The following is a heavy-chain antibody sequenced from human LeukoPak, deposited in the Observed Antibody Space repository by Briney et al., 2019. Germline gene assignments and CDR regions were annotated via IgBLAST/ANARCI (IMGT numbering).Heavy chain of an antibody. V-gene: IGHV3-9*01. Sequence: PGRSLRLSCAASGFTFDDYAMHWVRQAPGKGLEWVSGISWNSGSIGYADSVKGRFTISRDNAKNSLYPQMNSLRAEDTALYYCAKDGCSGGSCYSSGAHNWFDPWGQGTLVTVSS. CDR3: AKDGCSGGSCYSSGAHNWFDP. D-gene: IGHD2-15*01. CDR1: GFTFDDYA. J-gene: IGHJ5*02. CDR2: ISWNSGSI.